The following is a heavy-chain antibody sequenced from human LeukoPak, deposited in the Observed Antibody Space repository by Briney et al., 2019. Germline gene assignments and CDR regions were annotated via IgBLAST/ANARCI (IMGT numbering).Heavy chain of an antibody. J-gene: IGHJ4*02. V-gene: IGHV3-73*01. CDR1: GFTFSGSA. CDR2: IRSKANSYAT. D-gene: IGHD2-21*02. Sequence: PGGSLRLSCAASGFTFSGSAMHWVRQASGKGLEWVGRIRSKANSYATAYAASVKGRFTISKDDSKNTAYLQMNSLKTEDTAVYYCTTNLAYCGGDCYLLWGQGTLVTVSS. CDR3: TTNLAYCGGDCYLL.